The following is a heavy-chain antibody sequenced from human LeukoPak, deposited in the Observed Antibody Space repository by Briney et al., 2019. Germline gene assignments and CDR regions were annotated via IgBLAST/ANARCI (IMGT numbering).Heavy chain of an antibody. CDR1: GFTFSGSA. CDR2: IRNKANNYAT. Sequence: GGSLRLSCAASGFTFSGSAIHWVRQASGKGLEWVGRIRNKANNYATAYAASVSGRFTISRDDSKNTAYLQMDSLKIEDTAVYYCTRQSYYDSSGYYPFDYWGQGTLVTVSS. CDR3: TRQSYYDSSGYYPFDY. D-gene: IGHD3-22*01. J-gene: IGHJ4*02. V-gene: IGHV3-73*01.